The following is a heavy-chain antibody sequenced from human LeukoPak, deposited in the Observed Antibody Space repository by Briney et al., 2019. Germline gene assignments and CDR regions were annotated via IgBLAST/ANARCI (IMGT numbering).Heavy chain of an antibody. D-gene: IGHD6-13*01. CDR2: INPNSGGT. Sequence: GASVKVSCKASGYTFTGYYMHWVRQAPGQGLEWMGWINPNSGGTNYAQKFQGRVTMTRDTSISTAYMELSRLRSDDTAVYYCARGLLPPGYSSSRNWFDPRGQGTLVTVSS. CDR1: GYTFTGYY. J-gene: IGHJ5*02. V-gene: IGHV1-2*02. CDR3: ARGLLPPGYSSSRNWFDP.